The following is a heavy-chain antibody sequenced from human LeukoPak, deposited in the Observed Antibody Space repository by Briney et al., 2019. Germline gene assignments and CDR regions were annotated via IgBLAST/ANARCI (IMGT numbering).Heavy chain of an antibody. CDR1: GGSISSYY. D-gene: IGHD2-2*01. V-gene: IGHV4-59*01. Sequence: SETLSLTCTVSGGSISSYYWSWIRQPPGKGLEWIGYIYYSGSTNYNPSLKSRVTISVDTSKNQFSLKLSSVTAADTAVYYCARSAVVPAAADAFDIWGQGTMVTVSS. CDR3: ARSAVVPAAADAFDI. J-gene: IGHJ3*02. CDR2: IYYSGST.